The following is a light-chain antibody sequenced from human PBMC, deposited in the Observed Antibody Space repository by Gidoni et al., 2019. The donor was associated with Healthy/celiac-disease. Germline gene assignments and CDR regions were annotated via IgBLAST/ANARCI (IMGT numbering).Light chain of an antibody. Sequence: DIQMTQSPSTLSASVGDRVTITCRASQSISSWLAWYQQKPGKAPKLLIYTASSLESGVPSRFSGSGSGTEFTLTISSLQPDDFATYYCQQYNRYPYTCGQGTKLEIK. V-gene: IGKV1-5*03. CDR2: TAS. CDR3: QQYNRYPYT. J-gene: IGKJ2*01. CDR1: QSISSW.